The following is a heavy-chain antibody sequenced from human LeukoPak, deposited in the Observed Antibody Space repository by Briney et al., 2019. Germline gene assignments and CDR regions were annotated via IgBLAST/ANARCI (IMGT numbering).Heavy chain of an antibody. V-gene: IGHV3-7*01. J-gene: IGHJ4*02. Sequence: GGSLRLSCAASRFTFSEYWMSWVRQAPGKGLEWVANIKQDGSEQYYVDSVRGRFTISRDNAKNSLYLQMNSLRAEDTAVYYRTVDRDVMPTPDHWGQGTLVTVSS. CDR1: RFTFSEYW. CDR2: IKQDGSEQ. D-gene: IGHD5-12*01. CDR3: TVDRDVMPTPDH.